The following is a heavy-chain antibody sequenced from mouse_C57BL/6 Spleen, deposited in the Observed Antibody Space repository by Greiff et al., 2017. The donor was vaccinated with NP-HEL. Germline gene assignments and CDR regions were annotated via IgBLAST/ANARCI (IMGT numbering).Heavy chain of an antibody. D-gene: IGHD1-1*01. J-gene: IGHJ3*01. CDR1: GYTFTSYW. CDR2: IYPSDSET. CDR3: ARFGSSYAFVY. Sequence: VQLQQPGAELVRPGSSVKLSCKASGYTFTSYWMDWVKQRPGQGLEWIGNIYPSDSETHYNQKFKDKATLTVDKSSSTAYMQLSSLTSEDSAVYYCARFGSSYAFVYWGQGTLVTVSA. V-gene: IGHV1-61*01.